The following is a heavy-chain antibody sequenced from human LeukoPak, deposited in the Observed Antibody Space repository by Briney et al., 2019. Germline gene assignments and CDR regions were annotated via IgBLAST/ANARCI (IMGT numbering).Heavy chain of an antibody. J-gene: IGHJ6*02. CDR3: ARDQEENYDFWSGYYTTGYYGMDV. D-gene: IGHD3-3*01. CDR1: GFTFSSYW. Sequence: ESLRLSCAASGFTFSSYWMHWVRQAPGKGLVWVSRINSDGSSTSYADSVKGRFTISRDNAKNTLYLQMNSLRAEDTAVYYCARDQEENYDFWSGYYTTGYYGMDVWGQGTTVTVSS. V-gene: IGHV3-74*01. CDR2: INSDGSST.